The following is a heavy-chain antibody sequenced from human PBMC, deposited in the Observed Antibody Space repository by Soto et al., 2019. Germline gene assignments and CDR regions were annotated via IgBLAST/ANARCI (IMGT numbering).Heavy chain of an antibody. CDR1: GFTFSSYW. V-gene: IGHV3-7*03. CDR3: ARGGGRSSGAFDI. D-gene: IGHD6-6*01. J-gene: IGHJ3*02. Sequence: GGSLRLSCAASGFTFSSYWMSWVRQAPGKGLEWVANIKQDGSEKYYVDSVKGRFTISRDNAKNSLYLQMNSLRAKDTAVYYCARGGGRSSGAFDIWGQGTMVTVSS. CDR2: IKQDGSEK.